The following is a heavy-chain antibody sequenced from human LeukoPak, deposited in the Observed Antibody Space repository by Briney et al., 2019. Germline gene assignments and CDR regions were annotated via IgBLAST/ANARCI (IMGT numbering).Heavy chain of an antibody. D-gene: IGHD3-10*01. CDR3: ARGIYYLIEY. V-gene: IGHV4-38-2*01. CDR2: IFHSGST. J-gene: IGHJ4*02. Sequence: SETLSLTCAVSGYSISSGDYRGWIRQSPGKGLEWIGNIFHSGSTYHNPSLKNRVTISVDTSKNEFSLKLSSVTAADTAVYYCARGIYYLIEYWGQGTLVTVSS. CDR1: GYSISSGDY.